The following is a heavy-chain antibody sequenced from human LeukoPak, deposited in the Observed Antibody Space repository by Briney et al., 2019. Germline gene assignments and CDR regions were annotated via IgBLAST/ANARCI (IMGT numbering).Heavy chain of an antibody. CDR3: ARAGDFWSGYRPYYYYYYMDV. CDR2: IIPIFGTA. J-gene: IGHJ6*03. Sequence: ASVRVSCKASGGTFSSYAISWVRQAPGQGLEWMGGIIPIFGTANYAQKFQGRVTITADESTSTAYMELSSLRSEDTAVYYCARAGDFWSGYRPYYYYYYMDVWGKGTTVTVSS. V-gene: IGHV1-69*13. CDR1: GGTFSSYA. D-gene: IGHD3-3*01.